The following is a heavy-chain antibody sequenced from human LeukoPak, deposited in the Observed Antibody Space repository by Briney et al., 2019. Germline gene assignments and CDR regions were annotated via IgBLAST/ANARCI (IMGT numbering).Heavy chain of an antibody. CDR3: AREGTQLWFGELLASYMDV. J-gene: IGHJ6*03. D-gene: IGHD3-10*01. CDR1: GYTFTSYG. CDR2: ISAYNGNT. Sequence: ASVKVSCKASGYTFTSYGISWVRQAPGQGLEWMGWISAYNGNTNYAQKLQGRVTMTTGTSTSTAYMELRSLRSDDTAVYYCAREGTQLWFGELLASYMDVWGKGTTVTVSS. V-gene: IGHV1-18*01.